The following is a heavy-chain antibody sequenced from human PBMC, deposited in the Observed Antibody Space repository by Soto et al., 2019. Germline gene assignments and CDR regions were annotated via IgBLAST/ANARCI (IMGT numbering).Heavy chain of an antibody. D-gene: IGHD3-10*01. V-gene: IGHV4-34*01. CDR1: GGSFSGYY. CDR3: ARSRRVWTNSGSYYGYYYYGMDV. J-gene: IGHJ6*02. Sequence: QVQLQHWGAGLLKPSETLSLTCAVYGGSFSGYYWSWIRQPPGKGLEWIGEINHSGSTNYNPSLKIRVTISVDTSKNQFSLKLSSVTAADTAVYYCARSRRVWTNSGSYYGYYYYGMDVWGQGTTVTVSS. CDR2: INHSGST.